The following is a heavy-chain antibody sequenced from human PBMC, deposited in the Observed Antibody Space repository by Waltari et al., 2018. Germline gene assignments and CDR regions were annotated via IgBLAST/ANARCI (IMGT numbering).Heavy chain of an antibody. Sequence: QVQLVQSGAEVKKPGSSVKVSCKASGGTFRSYAISWVRQVPGQGLEWRGGIIPILGIANYAQKFQGRVTITADESTSTAYMELSSLRSEDTAVYYCARERGARSRFDAFDIWGQGTMVTVSS. CDR3: ARERGARSRFDAFDI. CDR2: IIPILGIA. V-gene: IGHV1-69*04. J-gene: IGHJ3*02. D-gene: IGHD3-16*01. CDR1: GGTFRSYA.